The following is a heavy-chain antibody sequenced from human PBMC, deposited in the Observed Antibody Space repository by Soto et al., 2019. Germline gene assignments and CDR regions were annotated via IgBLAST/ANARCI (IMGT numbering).Heavy chain of an antibody. D-gene: IGHD3-22*01. CDR1: GYTFTGYG. J-gene: IGHJ4*02. Sequence: GASVKVSCKASGYTFTGYGISWVRQAPGQGLEWMGWISAYNGNTNYAQKLQGRVTMTTDTSTSTAYMELRSLRSDDTAVYYCARDQHLENDSSGYYLYYFDYWGQGTLVTVSS. CDR3: ARDQHLENDSSGYYLYYFDY. CDR2: ISAYNGNT. V-gene: IGHV1-18*04.